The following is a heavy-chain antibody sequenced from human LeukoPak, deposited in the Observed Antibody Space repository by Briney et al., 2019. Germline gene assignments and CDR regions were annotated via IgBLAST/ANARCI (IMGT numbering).Heavy chain of an antibody. J-gene: IGHJ4*02. CDR1: GYTFTGYY. CDR2: INPNSGGT. D-gene: IGHD5-18*01. V-gene: IGHV1-2*02. CDR3: ARGPYSYGSKDFDY. Sequence: ASVKVSCKASGYTFTGYYMHWVRQAPGQGLEWMGWINPNSGGTNYAQKFQGRVTMTRDTSTSTAYMELSRLRSDDTAVYYCARGPYSYGSKDFDYWGQGTLVTVSS.